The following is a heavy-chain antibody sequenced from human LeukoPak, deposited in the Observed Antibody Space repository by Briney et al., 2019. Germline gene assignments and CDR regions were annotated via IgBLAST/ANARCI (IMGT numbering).Heavy chain of an antibody. Sequence: PSETLSLTCAVHGGSFNDYYWSWIRQPPGKGLEGIGEIYHSGITNYNPSLKARVTTSVDTSKNQFSLRMSSVTAADTAVYYCARAVITSFGGPDYMNVWRKGTTVTVSS. CDR2: IYHSGIT. CDR3: ARAVITSFGGPDYMNV. V-gene: IGHV4-34*01. J-gene: IGHJ6*03. D-gene: IGHD3-3*01. CDR1: GGSFNDYY.